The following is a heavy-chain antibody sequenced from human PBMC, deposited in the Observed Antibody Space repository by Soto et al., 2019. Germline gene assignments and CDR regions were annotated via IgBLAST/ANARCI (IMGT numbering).Heavy chain of an antibody. J-gene: IGHJ4*02. CDR1: GGSISSSSYY. Sequence: SETLSLTCTVSGGSISSSSYYWGWIRQPPGKGLEWIGSIYYSGSTYYNPSLKSRVTISVDTSKNQFSLKLSSVTAADTAVYYCARHATRRAATFYFDYWGQGTLVTVSS. D-gene: IGHD2-15*01. V-gene: IGHV4-39*01. CDR3: ARHATRRAATFYFDY. CDR2: IYYSGST.